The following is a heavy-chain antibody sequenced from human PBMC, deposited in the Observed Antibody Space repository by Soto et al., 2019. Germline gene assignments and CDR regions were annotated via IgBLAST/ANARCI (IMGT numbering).Heavy chain of an antibody. CDR2: ISDSGDST. Sequence: GGSLRLSCAASGFTFSSYAMSWVRQTPGKGLEWVSAISDSGDSTYYADSVKGRFTISRDNSKNTLYLQMNSLRAEDTAVYYCAKDNDRGVINYFDYWGQGTLVTVSS. CDR3: AKDNDRGVINYFDY. J-gene: IGHJ4*02. V-gene: IGHV3-23*01. CDR1: GFTFSSYA. D-gene: IGHD3-10*02.